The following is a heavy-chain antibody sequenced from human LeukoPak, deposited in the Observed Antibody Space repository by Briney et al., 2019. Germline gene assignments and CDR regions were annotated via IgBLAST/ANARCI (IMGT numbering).Heavy chain of an antibody. D-gene: IGHD2-21*02. CDR1: GYSFTSYW. J-gene: IGHJ6*03. Sequence: GESLKISCKGSGYSFTSYWIGWVRQMPGKGLEWMGIIYPGDSDTRYSPSFQGQVTISADKSISTAYLQWSSLKASETAMYYCARHGFGDSYYYYYMDVWGKGTTVTVSS. CDR3: ARHGFGDSYYYYYMDV. CDR2: IYPGDSDT. V-gene: IGHV5-51*01.